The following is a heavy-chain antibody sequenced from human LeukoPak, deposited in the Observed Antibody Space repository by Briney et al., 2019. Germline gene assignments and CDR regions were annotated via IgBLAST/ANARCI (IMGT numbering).Heavy chain of an antibody. CDR3: AKARGYDQYYFDF. Sequence: GGSLRLSCAASGFTFSSYSMSWVRQAPGKGLEWVSDVSYSGGSTYYADSVKGRFTISRDNSKNTLYQQMNSLRAEDTAVYYCAKARGYDQYYFDFWGQGTLVTVSS. J-gene: IGHJ4*02. CDR2: VSYSGGST. D-gene: IGHD5-12*01. CDR1: GFTFSSYS. V-gene: IGHV3-23*01.